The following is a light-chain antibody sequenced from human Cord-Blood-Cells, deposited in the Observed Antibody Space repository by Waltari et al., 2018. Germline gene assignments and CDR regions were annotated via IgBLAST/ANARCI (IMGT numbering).Light chain of an antibody. CDR3: QQRSNWPPLFT. V-gene: IGKV3-11*01. CDR2: DAS. Sequence: EIVLTQSPATLSFSPGERATLPCRASQSVSSYLAWYQQKPGQAPRLLIYDASNRATGIPARFRGSGSGTDFTLTISSLEPEDFAVYYCQQRSNWPPLFTFGPGTKVDIK. J-gene: IGKJ3*01. CDR1: QSVSSY.